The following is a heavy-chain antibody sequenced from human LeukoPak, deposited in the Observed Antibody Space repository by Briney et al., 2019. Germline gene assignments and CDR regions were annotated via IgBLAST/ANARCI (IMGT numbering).Heavy chain of an antibody. CDR2: ISYDGSNK. CDR1: GFTFSSYA. CDR3: ARDRTFGVDYYYGMDV. V-gene: IGHV3-30-3*01. J-gene: IGHJ6*02. Sequence: PGGSLRLSCAASGFTFSSYAMHWVRQAPGKGLEWVAVISYDGSNKYYADSVKGRFTISRDNSKNTLYLQMNSLRAEDTAVYYCARDRTFGVDYYYGMDVWGQGTMVTVSS. D-gene: IGHD3-3*01.